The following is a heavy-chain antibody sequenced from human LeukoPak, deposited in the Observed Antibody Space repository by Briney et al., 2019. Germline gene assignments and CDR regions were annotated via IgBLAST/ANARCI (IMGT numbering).Heavy chain of an antibody. D-gene: IGHD6-19*01. Sequence: GGSLRLSCAASGFTFSSYSMNWVRQAPGKGLEWVSYISSSSSTIYYADSVKGRFTISRDNVKNSLYLQMNSLRAEDTAVYYCAREQWLYDAFDIWGQGTMVTVSS. CDR2: ISSSSSTI. CDR1: GFTFSSYS. V-gene: IGHV3-48*01. CDR3: AREQWLYDAFDI. J-gene: IGHJ3*02.